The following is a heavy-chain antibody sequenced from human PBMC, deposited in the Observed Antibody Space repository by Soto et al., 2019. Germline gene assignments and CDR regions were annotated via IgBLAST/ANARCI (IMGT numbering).Heavy chain of an antibody. V-gene: IGHV5-51*01. CDR1: GYRFTSYW. Sequence: PGESLKISCKATGYRFTSYWIGWVRQMPGKGLEWMGIIFPRDSDTRYNPSVEGQVTISADNSISTAFLQWSSLKASDTALYYCVGGYNSGWSIHPYYFDSWGPGTVVTVSS. CDR2: IFPRDSDT. J-gene: IGHJ4*02. CDR3: VGGYNSGWSIHPYYFDS. D-gene: IGHD6-19*01.